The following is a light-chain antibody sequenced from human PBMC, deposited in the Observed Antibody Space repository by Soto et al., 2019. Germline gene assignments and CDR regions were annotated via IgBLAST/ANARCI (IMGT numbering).Light chain of an antibody. CDR3: QKYNSAPWT. V-gene: IGKV1-27*01. CDR1: QDIKSY. J-gene: IGKJ1*01. Sequence: DTQLTQSPSSLSASLGDRVTITCRASQDIKSYLAWYQQQPGKVPSLLIYAASTLQSGVPSRFTGSGSGTDFTLTITSLQPEDVATYYCQKYNSAPWTFGPGTKVESK. CDR2: AAS.